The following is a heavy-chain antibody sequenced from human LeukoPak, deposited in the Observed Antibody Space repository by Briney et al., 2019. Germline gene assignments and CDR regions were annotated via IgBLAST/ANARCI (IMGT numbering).Heavy chain of an antibody. CDR3: ARQTAKKWDLPGSFDS. Sequence: PSETLSLTCSVSGGSMSSDYWSWIRQSPGKGLEWIGRMFGNGGTNYSPSFQRRATVSVDTSTRRLSLRLNSVTAADTAVYYCARQTAKKWDLPGSFDSWGQGILVTVSS. D-gene: IGHD1-26*01. J-gene: IGHJ4*02. CDR1: GGSMSSDY. CDR2: MFGNGGT. V-gene: IGHV4-59*08.